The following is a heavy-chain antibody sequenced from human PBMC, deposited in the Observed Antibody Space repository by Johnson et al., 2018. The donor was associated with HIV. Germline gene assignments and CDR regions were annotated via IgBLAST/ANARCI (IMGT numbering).Heavy chain of an antibody. CDR2: INWNGNTI. J-gene: IGHJ3*01. CDR3: ARAIAAAGSSLEDDA. V-gene: IGHV3-20*04. D-gene: IGHD6-13*01. CDR1: GFTFDNYG. Sequence: MQLVESGGGVVRPGGSLRLSCAASGFTFDNYGMNWVRQAPGKGLEWVSGINWNGNTIGYADYVKGRFTISRDNTDNALYLQMNSRRAEDTALYYCARAIAAAGSSLEDDAWGQGTMVTVSS.